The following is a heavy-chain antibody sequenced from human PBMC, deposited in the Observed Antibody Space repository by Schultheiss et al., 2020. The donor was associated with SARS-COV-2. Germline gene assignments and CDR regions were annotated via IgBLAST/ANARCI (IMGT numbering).Heavy chain of an antibody. Sequence: SETLSLTCTVSGGSISSGDYYWSWIRQPPGKGLEWIGYIYYSGSTYYNPSLKSRVTISVDTSKNQFSLKLSSVTAADTAVYYCARVLGYCSSTSGYVFDYWGQGTLVTVSS. J-gene: IGHJ4*02. CDR3: ARVLGYCSSTSGYVFDY. V-gene: IGHV4-30-4*01. CDR2: IYYSGST. D-gene: IGHD2-2*01. CDR1: GGSISSGDYY.